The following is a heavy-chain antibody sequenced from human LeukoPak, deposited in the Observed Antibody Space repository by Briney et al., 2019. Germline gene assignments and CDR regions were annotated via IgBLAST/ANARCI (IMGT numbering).Heavy chain of an antibody. Sequence: SETLSLTCTASGGSINSYYWTWIRQPPGKGLEWIGYIYNSGSTKYNPSLKSRVTISVDTSKNQVSLRLTSVTAADTAVYYCARGVHYDILTGSWRYYGLDVWGQGTTVTVSS. CDR1: GGSINSYY. V-gene: IGHV4-59*01. D-gene: IGHD3-9*01. CDR3: ARGVHYDILTGSWRYYGLDV. J-gene: IGHJ6*02. CDR2: IYNSGST.